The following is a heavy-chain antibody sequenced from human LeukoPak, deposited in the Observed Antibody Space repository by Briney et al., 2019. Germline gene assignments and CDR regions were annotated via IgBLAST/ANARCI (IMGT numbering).Heavy chain of an antibody. D-gene: IGHD6-19*01. CDR1: GFTFSASW. J-gene: IGHJ4*02. V-gene: IGHV3-7*01. CDR3: ARVGRNGWDFDH. CDR2: INEGGGLT. Sequence: GRSLRLSCAASGFTFSASWMTWVRQAPGKGLEWVTIINEGGGLTFYVDSVKGRFSISRDNSKNSLSLQMSTLRVEDTAMYYCARVGRNGWDFDHWGQGTLVTVSS.